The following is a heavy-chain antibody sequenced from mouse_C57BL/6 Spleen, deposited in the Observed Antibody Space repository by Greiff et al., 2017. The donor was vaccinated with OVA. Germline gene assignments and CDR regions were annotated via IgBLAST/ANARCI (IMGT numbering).Heavy chain of an antibody. CDR2: IDPSDSYT. D-gene: IGHD2-5*01. V-gene: IGHV1-69*01. Sequence: VQLQQPGAELVMPGASVQLSCKASGYTFTSYWMHWVKQRPGQGLEWIGEIDPSDSYTNYNQKFKGKSTLTVDKSSSTAYMQLSSLTSEDSAVYYCARLNSNYDYWGQGTTRPVSS. CDR3: ARLNSNYDY. CDR1: GYTFTSYW. J-gene: IGHJ2*01.